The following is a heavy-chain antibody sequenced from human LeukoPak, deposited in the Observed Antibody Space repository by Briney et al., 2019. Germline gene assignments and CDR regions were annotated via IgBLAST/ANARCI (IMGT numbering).Heavy chain of an antibody. CDR3: ARDGAYYDFWSGSHYYYYYMDV. D-gene: IGHD3-3*01. Sequence: GSLRLSCEVSGFTFSNFEMNWVRQAPGKGLEWVSYISSSSSTIYYADSVKGRFTISRDNAKNSLYLQMNSLRAEDTAVYYCARDGAYYDFWSGSHYYYYYMDVWGKGTTVTVSS. CDR2: ISSSSSTI. CDR1: GFTFSNFE. J-gene: IGHJ6*03. V-gene: IGHV3-48*01.